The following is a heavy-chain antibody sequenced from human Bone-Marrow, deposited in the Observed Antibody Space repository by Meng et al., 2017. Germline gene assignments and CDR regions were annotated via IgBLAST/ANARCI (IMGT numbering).Heavy chain of an antibody. V-gene: IGHV4-30-2*01. Sequence: QLQLQESGSGLVKPSQTLSPTCAVSGGSISSDNYPWSWIRQPPGKGLESIGYIYHSGTAYYNPSLESRVTISVDRSKNQFSLKLSSVTAADTAVYYCARGDGYNRYFDYWGQGTLVTVSS. CDR3: ARGDGYNRYFDY. J-gene: IGHJ4*02. CDR1: GGSISSDNYP. D-gene: IGHD5-24*01. CDR2: IYHSGTA.